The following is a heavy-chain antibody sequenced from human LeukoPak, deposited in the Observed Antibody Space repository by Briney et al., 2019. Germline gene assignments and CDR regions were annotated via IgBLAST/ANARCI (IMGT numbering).Heavy chain of an antibody. V-gene: IGHV3-30*18. J-gene: IGHJ3*02. CDR3: AKDRTGGPTTGTPPVGAFDI. Sequence: PGGSLRLSCAASGFTFSNYGMHWVRQAPGKGLEWVAVISYDGSNKYYADSVKGRFTISRDNSKNTLYLQMNSLRAEDTAVYYCAKDRTGGPTTGTPPVGAFDIWGQGTMVTVSS. CDR2: ISYDGSNK. CDR1: GFTFSNYG. D-gene: IGHD1-1*01.